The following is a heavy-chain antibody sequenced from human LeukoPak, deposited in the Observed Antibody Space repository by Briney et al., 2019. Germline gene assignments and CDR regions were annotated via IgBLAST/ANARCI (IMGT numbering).Heavy chain of an antibody. CDR1: GGSLSSYY. CDR2: IYSRGLTRGST. D-gene: IGHD4-17*01. J-gene: IGHJ4*02. Sequence: PSETLSLTCTVSGGSLSSYYWSWIRQPPGKGLEWIGYIYSRGLTRGSTNYNPSLKSRVTISVDTSKNQFSLKLSSVTAADTAVYYCARGIMTTVPTFDYWGQGTLVTVSS. CDR3: ARGIMTTVPTFDY. V-gene: IGHV4-59*01.